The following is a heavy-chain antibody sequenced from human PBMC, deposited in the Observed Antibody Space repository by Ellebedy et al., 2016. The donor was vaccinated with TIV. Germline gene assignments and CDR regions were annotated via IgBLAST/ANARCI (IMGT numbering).Heavy chain of an antibody. D-gene: IGHD3-3*01. CDR1: GFTFSSYS. CDR2: ISSSSSTI. J-gene: IGHJ4*02. Sequence: GGSLRLXCAASGFTFSSYSMNWVRQAPGKGLEWVSYISSSSSTIYYADSVKGRFTISRDNVKNSLYLQMNSLRAEDTALYFCARYWRYSSDYWGQGTLVTVSS. V-gene: IGHV3-48*01. CDR3: ARYWRYSSDY.